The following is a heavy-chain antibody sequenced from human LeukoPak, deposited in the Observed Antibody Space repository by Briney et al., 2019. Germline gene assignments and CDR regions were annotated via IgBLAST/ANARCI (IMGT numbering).Heavy chain of an antibody. CDR3: ARLLTGGLYYFDY. CDR1: GGSISSGSYY. CDR2: IYPSGST. V-gene: IGHV4-61*02. D-gene: IGHD3-9*01. Sequence: PSETLSLTCTVSGGSISSGSYYWSWIRQPAGKGLEWIGRIYPSGSTNYNPSLKSRVTISIDTSKNQISLKLSSVTAADTAVYYCARLLTGGLYYFDYWGQGTLVTVPS. J-gene: IGHJ4*02.